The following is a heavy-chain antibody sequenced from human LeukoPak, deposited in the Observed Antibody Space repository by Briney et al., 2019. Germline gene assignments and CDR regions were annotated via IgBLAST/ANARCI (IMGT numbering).Heavy chain of an antibody. CDR1: GGTFSSYA. V-gene: IGHV1-69*04. D-gene: IGHD3-22*01. Sequence: SVKVSCKASGGTFSSYAISWVRQAPGQGLEWMGRIIPILGIANYAQKFQGIVTITADKSTSTAYMELSSLRSEDTAVYYCARDSSGYYYGFDYWGQGTLVTVSS. CDR3: ARDSSGYYYGFDY. CDR2: IIPILGIA. J-gene: IGHJ4*02.